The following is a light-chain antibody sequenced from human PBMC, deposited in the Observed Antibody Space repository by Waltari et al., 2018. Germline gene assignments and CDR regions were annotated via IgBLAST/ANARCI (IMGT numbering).Light chain of an antibody. CDR1: QNISSY. J-gene: IGKJ1*01. Sequence: DIQVTQSPSSLGASVGDRITISCRTSQNISSYLSWFQQKPGKAPKLLISSASRLQPGVPSRFSGSGFGTNFTLTISSLQPDDFTIYYCQQSSLTPRTFCRGTKVDIK. CDR2: SAS. CDR3: QQSSLTPRT. V-gene: IGKV1-39*01.